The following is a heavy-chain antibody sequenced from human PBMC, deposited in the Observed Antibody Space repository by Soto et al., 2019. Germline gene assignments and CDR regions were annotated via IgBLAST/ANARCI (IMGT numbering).Heavy chain of an antibody. V-gene: IGHV3-7*01. CDR1: GFTFSIYW. D-gene: IGHD3-22*01. CDR2: TNKDGSQK. CDR3: ARVVVVIPPGYYYAMDV. Sequence: PGGSLRLSCAASGFTFSIYWMHWVRRAPGKGLEWVAYTNKDGSQKYYVDSVKGRFTISRDNGKNSLFLQMNSLRDEDTAVYYCARVVVVIPPGYYYAMDVWGQGTTVTVS. J-gene: IGHJ6*02.